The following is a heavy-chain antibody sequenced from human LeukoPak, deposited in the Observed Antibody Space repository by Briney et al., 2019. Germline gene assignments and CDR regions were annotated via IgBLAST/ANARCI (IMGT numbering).Heavy chain of an antibody. V-gene: IGHV3-21*01. Sequence: PGGSLRLSCTASGFTFNSYTMNWIRQAPGKGLEWVSSISSGSTYRYYADSLKGRFTISRDNAENSLFLQMDSLRAVDTALYYCARDSERRDGFSLYFFDYWGRGTPVTVSS. CDR2: ISSGSTYR. CDR3: ARDSERRDGFSLYFFDY. J-gene: IGHJ4*02. CDR1: GFTFNSYT. D-gene: IGHD5-24*01.